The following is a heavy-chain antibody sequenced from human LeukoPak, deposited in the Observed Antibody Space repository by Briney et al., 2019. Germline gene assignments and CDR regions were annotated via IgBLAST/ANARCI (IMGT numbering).Heavy chain of an antibody. CDR1: GFTFSNYW. CDR2: IKQDGSEK. Sequence: GGSLRLSCAASGFTFSNYWMSWVRQAPGKGLEWVANIKQDGSEKYYVDSVKGRFTVSRDNAKNSLYLQMNSLRAEDTAVFYCARGGMVRRVMGAFDIWGQGTLVTVSS. J-gene: IGHJ3*02. D-gene: IGHD3-10*01. CDR3: ARGGMVRRVMGAFDI. V-gene: IGHV3-7*01.